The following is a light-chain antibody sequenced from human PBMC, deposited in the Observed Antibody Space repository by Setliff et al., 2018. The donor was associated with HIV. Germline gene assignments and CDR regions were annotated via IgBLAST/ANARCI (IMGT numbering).Light chain of an antibody. CDR2: SDN. Sequence: QSVLTQPPSASETPGQTVTISCSGSTSNIGSNSVNWYQQLPGMAPKLLIYSDNQRPSGVPDRFSGSKSGTSASLAINGLQSEDEADYYCAAWDDSLNGFYVFGTGTKVTVL. J-gene: IGLJ1*01. CDR3: AAWDDSLNGFYV. V-gene: IGLV1-44*01. CDR1: TSNIGSNS.